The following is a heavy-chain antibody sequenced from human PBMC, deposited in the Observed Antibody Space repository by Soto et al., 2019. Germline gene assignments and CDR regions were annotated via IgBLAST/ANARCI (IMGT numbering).Heavy chain of an antibody. J-gene: IGHJ6*03. Sequence: EVHLVESGGGLVKPGESLRLSCAASGFSFNDVWMTWVRQAPGKGLEWVGRIKSAGTTDYAAPVKGRFTISRDDSQNTVSLRMSSLETEDTAVYYFTTSLRQFDDLNMDVWGKGTTVTVSS. CDR1: GFSFNDVW. D-gene: IGHD3-9*01. V-gene: IGHV3-15*01. CDR2: IKSAGTT. CDR3: TTSLRQFDDLNMDV.